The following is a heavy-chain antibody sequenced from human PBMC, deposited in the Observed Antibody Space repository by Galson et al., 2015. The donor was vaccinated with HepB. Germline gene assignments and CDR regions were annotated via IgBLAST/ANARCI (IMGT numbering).Heavy chain of an antibody. V-gene: IGHV1-46*01. Sequence: SVKVSCKASGYTFTRYYMHWVRQAPGQGLEWMGIINPSGGSTSYAQKFQGRVTMTRDTSTSTVYMELSSLRSEDTAVYYCARDSVPDSSGNNWFDPWGQGTLVTVSS. CDR3: ARDSVPDSSGNNWFDP. CDR1: GYTFTRYY. J-gene: IGHJ5*02. D-gene: IGHD3-22*01. CDR2: INPSGGST.